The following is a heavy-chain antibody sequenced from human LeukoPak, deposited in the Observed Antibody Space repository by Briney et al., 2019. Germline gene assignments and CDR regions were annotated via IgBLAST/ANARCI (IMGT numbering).Heavy chain of an antibody. Sequence: SETLSLTCTVSSGSISSYYWSWIRQPPGKGLEWIGYISYSGSSNYNPSLRSRLTISVDTSKNQCSLKLSSVTAADTAVYYCASLSGRWGQGTLVTVSS. V-gene: IGHV4-59*08. CDR2: ISYSGSS. CDR1: SGSISSYY. J-gene: IGHJ4*02. D-gene: IGHD1-1*01. CDR3: ASLSGR.